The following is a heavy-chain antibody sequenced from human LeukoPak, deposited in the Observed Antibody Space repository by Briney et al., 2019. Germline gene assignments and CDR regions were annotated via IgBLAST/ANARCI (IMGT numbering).Heavy chain of an antibody. J-gene: IGHJ4*02. D-gene: IGHD6-6*01. V-gene: IGHV4-59*08. CDR2: IYYSGST. CDR1: GGSISRYY. Sequence: SETLSLTCTVSGGSISRYYWSWIRQPPGKGLEWIGYIYYSGSTNYNPSLKSRVTISVDTSKNQFSLKLSYVTAADTAVYYCARQSGYSSSFDYWGQGTLVTVSS. CDR3: ARQSGYSSSFDY.